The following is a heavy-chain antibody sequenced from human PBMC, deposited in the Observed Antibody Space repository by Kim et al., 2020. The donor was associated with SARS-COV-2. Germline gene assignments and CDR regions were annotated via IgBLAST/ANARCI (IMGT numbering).Heavy chain of an antibody. J-gene: IGHJ6*02. Sequence: GTTRSFQNYQARATITRDPSAGKAYMELSSLTSDDTAVYYCARRGNGMDVWGQGTTVTVSS. CDR2: GTT. D-gene: IGHD3-16*01. CDR3: ARRGNGMDV. V-gene: IGHV1-3*01.